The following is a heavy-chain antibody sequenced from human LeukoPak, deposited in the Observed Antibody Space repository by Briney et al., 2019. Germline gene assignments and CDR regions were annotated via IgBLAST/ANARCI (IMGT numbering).Heavy chain of an antibody. Sequence: GGSLRLSRAASGFTFSSYWMHWVRQAPGQGLVWVSRINSDGSSTSYADSVKGRFTISRDNAKNTLYLQMNSPRAEDTAFYYWPRNAYDILTGYSWFDPWGQGTLVTVSS. CDR3: PRNAYDILTGYSWFDP. J-gene: IGHJ5*02. V-gene: IGHV3-74*01. CDR1: GFTFSSYW. D-gene: IGHD3-9*01. CDR2: INSDGSST.